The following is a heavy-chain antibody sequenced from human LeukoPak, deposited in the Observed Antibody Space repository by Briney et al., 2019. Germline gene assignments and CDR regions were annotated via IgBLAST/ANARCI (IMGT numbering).Heavy chain of an antibody. V-gene: IGHV3-7*01. CDR3: ARQYYYDTPDY. CDR2: IKQDGSEK. J-gene: IGHJ4*02. Sequence: GGSLRLSCAASGFTFSSYWMSWVRQAPGKGLEWVANIKQDGSEKYYADSVKGRFTISRDNSKNTLYLQLNSLRAEDTAVYYCARQYYYDTPDYWGQGTLVTVSS. D-gene: IGHD3-22*01. CDR1: GFTFSSYW.